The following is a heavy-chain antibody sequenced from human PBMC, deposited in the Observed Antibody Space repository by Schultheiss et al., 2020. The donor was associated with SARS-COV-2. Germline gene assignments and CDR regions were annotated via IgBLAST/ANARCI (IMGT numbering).Heavy chain of an antibody. CDR3: AVQLEVANPPDY. V-gene: IGHV1-2*04. CDR1: GYTFTGYY. CDR2: INPNSGGT. D-gene: IGHD1-1*01. J-gene: IGHJ4*02. Sequence: ASVKVSCKASGYTFTGYYMHWVRQAPGQGLEWMGWINPNSGGTNYAQKFQGWVTITRDTSISTAYMELSRLRSDDTAVYYCAVQLEVANPPDYWGQGTLVTVSS.